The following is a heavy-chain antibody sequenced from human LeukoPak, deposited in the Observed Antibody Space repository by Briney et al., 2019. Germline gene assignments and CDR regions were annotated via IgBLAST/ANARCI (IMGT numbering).Heavy chain of an antibody. Sequence: PSETLSLTCTVSGGSISSSSYYWGWIRQPPGKGLEWIGSIYYSGSTYYNPSLKSRVTISVDTSKNQFSLKLSSVTAADTAVYYCARESGGIAAAGDWFDPWGQGTLVTVSS. CDR2: IYYSGST. CDR3: ARESGGIAAAGDWFDP. J-gene: IGHJ5*02. D-gene: IGHD6-13*01. V-gene: IGHV4-39*07. CDR1: GGSISSSSYY.